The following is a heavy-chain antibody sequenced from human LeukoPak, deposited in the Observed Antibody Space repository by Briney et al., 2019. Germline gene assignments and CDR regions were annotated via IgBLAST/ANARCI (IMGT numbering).Heavy chain of an antibody. CDR2: ISGSGGST. J-gene: IGHJ4*02. D-gene: IGHD1-26*01. CDR3: ARFGKWELHFDY. Sequence: PGGSLRLSCAASGFTFSSYAMSWVRQAPGKGLEWVSAISGSGGSTYYADSVKGRFTISRDNSKNTLYLQMNSLRAEDTAVYYCARFGKWELHFDYWGQGTLVTVSS. CDR1: GFTFSSYA. V-gene: IGHV3-23*01.